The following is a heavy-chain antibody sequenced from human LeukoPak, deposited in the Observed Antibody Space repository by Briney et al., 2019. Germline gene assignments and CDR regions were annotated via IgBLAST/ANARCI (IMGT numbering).Heavy chain of an antibody. CDR1: GYTFTSYD. Sequence: APVKVSCKASGYTFTSYDINWVRQATGQGLEWMGWMNPNSGNTGYAQNFQGRVTMTRNTSISTAYMELSSLRSEDTAVYYCARRYSDSGNYYYMDVWGKGTTVTISS. CDR2: MNPNSGNT. V-gene: IGHV1-8*01. J-gene: IGHJ6*03. CDR3: ARRYSDSGNYYYMDV. D-gene: IGHD3-22*01.